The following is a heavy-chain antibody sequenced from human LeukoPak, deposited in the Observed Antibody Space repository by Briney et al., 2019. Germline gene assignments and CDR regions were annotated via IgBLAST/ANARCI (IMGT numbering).Heavy chain of an antibody. V-gene: IGHV4-30-2*01. CDR2: IYDSGST. CDR3: ARVDRVATNYFDY. J-gene: IGHJ4*02. D-gene: IGHD5-12*01. CDR1: GGSISSGGYF. Sequence: PSQTLSLTCAVYGGSISSGGYFWSWLRQPLGKGLELIGYIYDSGSTHYNPPLKSRVTISVDRPKNQFSLKLSSVTAADTAVYYCARVDRVATNYFDYWGQGTLVTVSS.